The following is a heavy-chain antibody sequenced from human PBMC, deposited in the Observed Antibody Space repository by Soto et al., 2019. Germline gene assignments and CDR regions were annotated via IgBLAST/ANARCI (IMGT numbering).Heavy chain of an antibody. CDR3: ASYSGEDYYYGMDV. J-gene: IGHJ6*02. CDR2: INPNSGGT. V-gene: IGHV1-2*04. D-gene: IGHD2-15*01. Sequence: GPVKVSCKASGYTFTGYYMHWVRQAPGQGLEWMGWINPNSGGTNYAQKFQGWVTMTRDTSISTAYMELSRLRSDDTAVYYCASYSGEDYYYGMDVWGQGTTVTVSS. CDR1: GYTFTGYY.